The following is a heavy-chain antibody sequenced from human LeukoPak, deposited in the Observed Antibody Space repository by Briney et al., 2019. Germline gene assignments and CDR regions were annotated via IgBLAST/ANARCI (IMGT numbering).Heavy chain of an antibody. V-gene: IGHV1-3*01. CDR2: INAGNGNT. J-gene: IGHJ6*02. CDR3: ARHDEWFPGMDV. D-gene: IGHD2-8*01. Sequence: ASVKVSCKASGYTFTSYAMHWVRQAPGQRLEWMGWINAGNGNTKYSQKFQGRVTITRDTSASTAYMELSSLRSEDTAVYYCARHDEWFPGMDVWGQGTTVTVSS. CDR1: GYTFTSYA.